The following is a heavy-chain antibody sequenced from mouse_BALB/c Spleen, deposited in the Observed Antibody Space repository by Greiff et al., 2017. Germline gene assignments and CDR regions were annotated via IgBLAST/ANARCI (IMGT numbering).Heavy chain of an antibody. J-gene: IGHJ4*01. CDR2: ISDGGSYT. Sequence: EVHLVESGGGLVKPGGSLKLSCAASGFTFSDYYMYWVRQTPEKRLEWVATISDGGSYTYYPDSVKGRFTISRDNAKNNLYLQMSSLKSEDTAMYYCAREVRLYYAMDYWGQGTSVTVSS. V-gene: IGHV5-4*02. CDR3: AREVRLYYAMDY. D-gene: IGHD2-14*01. CDR1: GFTFSDYY.